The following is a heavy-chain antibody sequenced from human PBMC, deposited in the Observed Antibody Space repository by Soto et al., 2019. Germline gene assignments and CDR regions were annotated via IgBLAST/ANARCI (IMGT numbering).Heavy chain of an antibody. D-gene: IGHD6-19*01. Sequence: ASVKGSCTASGYRFTSTGSSWVRQAPGQGLEWMGWISDYNGNTNYAQKFQGRVTMTTDTSTSTAYMELRSLTSDDTAVFYCARESSGWYNLYGMDVWGQGTTVTVSS. J-gene: IGHJ6*02. CDR1: GYRFTSTG. CDR2: ISDYNGNT. CDR3: ARESSGWYNLYGMDV. V-gene: IGHV1-18*01.